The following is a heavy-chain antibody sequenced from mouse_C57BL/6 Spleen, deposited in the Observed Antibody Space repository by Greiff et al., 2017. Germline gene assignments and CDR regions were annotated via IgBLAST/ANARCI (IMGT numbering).Heavy chain of an antibody. CDR1: GYAFSSSW. CDR3: AGAGDLAWFAY. V-gene: IGHV1-82*01. Sequence: VQLQQSGPELVKPGASVKISCKASGYAFSSSWLNWVKQRPGKGLEWIGRIYPGDGDTNYNGKFKGKATLTADKSSSTAYMQLSSLTSEDSEVYFCAGAGDLAWFAYWGQGTLVTVSA. J-gene: IGHJ3*01. D-gene: IGHD3-3*01. CDR2: IYPGDGDT.